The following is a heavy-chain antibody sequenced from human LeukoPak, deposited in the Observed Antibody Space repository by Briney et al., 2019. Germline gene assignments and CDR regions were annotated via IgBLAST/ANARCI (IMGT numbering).Heavy chain of an antibody. D-gene: IGHD3-9*01. V-gene: IGHV1-18*01. CDR2: ISGYNGNK. CDR1: GYTFSSYG. CDR3: ARDLKYNILTGFRSSFGFDP. Sequence: ASVKVSCKASGYTFSSYGISWVRQAPGQGLEWMGWISGYNGNKQYAQKVQGRVTMTTDTSTNTAYMELRSLRSDDTAVYYCARDLKYNILTGFRSSFGFDPWGQGTLVTVSS. J-gene: IGHJ5*02.